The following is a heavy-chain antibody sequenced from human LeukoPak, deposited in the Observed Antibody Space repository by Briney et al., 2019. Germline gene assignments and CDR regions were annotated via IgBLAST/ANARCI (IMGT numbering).Heavy chain of an antibody. D-gene: IGHD2-8*02. V-gene: IGHV3-48*04. CDR2: IISRGDTT. J-gene: IGHJ4*02. CDR1: GFTFSTYS. CDR3: ARGRRYCTGVSCDIDY. Sequence: PGGSLRLSCAASGFTFSTYSMNWVRQAPGKGLEWVSNIISRGDTTHYAASVKGRFTISRDNAKNSVFLHLNSLRGDDTAVYYCARGRRYCTGVSCDIDYWGQGTLVTVSS.